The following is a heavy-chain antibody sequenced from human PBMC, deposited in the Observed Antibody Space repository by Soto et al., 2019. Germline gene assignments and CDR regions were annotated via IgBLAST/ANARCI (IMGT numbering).Heavy chain of an antibody. CDR1: GFTFSSYA. J-gene: IGHJ4*02. V-gene: IGHV3-23*01. CDR2: ISGSGGST. CDR3: ASAIGYSYGAWLD. D-gene: IGHD5-18*01. Sequence: GGSLRLSCAASGFTFSSYAMSWVRQAPGKGLEWVSAISGSGGSTYYADSVKGRFTISRDNSKNTLYLQMNSLRAEDTAVYYCASAIGYSYGAWLDWGQGTLVTVSS.